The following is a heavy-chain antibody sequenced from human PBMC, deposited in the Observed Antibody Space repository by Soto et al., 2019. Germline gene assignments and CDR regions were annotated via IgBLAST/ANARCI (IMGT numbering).Heavy chain of an antibody. Sequence: GGSLRLSCAASGFTFSSYWMSWVRQAPGKGLEWVANIKQDGSEKYYVDSVKGRFTISRDNAKNSLYLQMNSLRAEDTAVYYCAALPTYYDFWSGQGNDAFDIWGQGTMVT. V-gene: IGHV3-7*01. CDR1: GFTFSSYW. D-gene: IGHD3-3*01. CDR3: AALPTYYDFWSGQGNDAFDI. J-gene: IGHJ3*02. CDR2: IKQDGSEK.